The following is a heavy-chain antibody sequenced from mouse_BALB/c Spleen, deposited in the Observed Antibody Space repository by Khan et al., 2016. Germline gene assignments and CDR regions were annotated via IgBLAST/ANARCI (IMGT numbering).Heavy chain of an antibody. D-gene: IGHD1-2*01. CDR1: GYSITSGYY. Sequence: VQLKQSGPGLVKPSQSLSLTCSVTGYSITSGYYWNWIRQFPGNKLEWMGYISYDGSNNYNPSLKNRISITRDTSTNQFFLKLNSVTTEDTATYYGAREGLRLGFAYWGQGTLVTVSA. CDR2: ISYDGSN. J-gene: IGHJ3*01. CDR3: AREGLRLGFAY. V-gene: IGHV3-6*02.